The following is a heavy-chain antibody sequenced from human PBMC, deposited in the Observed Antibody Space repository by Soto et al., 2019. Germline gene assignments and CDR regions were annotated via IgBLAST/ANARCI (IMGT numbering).Heavy chain of an antibody. V-gene: IGHV4-59*01. Sequence: SETLSLTCTVSGGSISSYYWSWIRQPPGKGLEWIGYIYYSGSTNYNPSLRSRVTISVDTSKNQFSLKLSSVTAADTAVYYCARASDYYDSSGFGQIIDYWGQGTLVTVSS. J-gene: IGHJ4*02. CDR3: ARASDYYDSSGFGQIIDY. D-gene: IGHD3-22*01. CDR2: IYYSGST. CDR1: GGSISSYY.